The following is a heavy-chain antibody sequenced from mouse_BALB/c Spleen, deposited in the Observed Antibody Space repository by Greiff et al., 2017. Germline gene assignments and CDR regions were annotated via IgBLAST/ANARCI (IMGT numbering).Heavy chain of an antibody. CDR2: ISSGSSTI. J-gene: IGHJ2*01. CDR1: GFTFSSFG. V-gene: IGHV5-17*02. D-gene: IGHD1-1*01. CDR3: ARGVLRSPFDY. Sequence: EVKLVESGGGLVQPGGSRKLSCAASGFTFSSFGMHWVRQAPEKGLEWVAYISSGSSTIYYADTVKGRFTISRDNHKNTLFLQMTSLRSEDTAMYYCARGVLRSPFDYWGQGTTLTVSS.